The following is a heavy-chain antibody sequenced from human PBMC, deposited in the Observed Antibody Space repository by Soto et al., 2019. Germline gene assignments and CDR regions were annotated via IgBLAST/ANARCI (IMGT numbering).Heavy chain of an antibody. J-gene: IGHJ4*02. D-gene: IGHD6-19*01. V-gene: IGHV1-3*01. CDR2: INAGNGNT. Sequence: QVQLVQSGAEVKKPGASVKVSCKASGYTFTSYAMHWVRQAPGQRLEWMGWINAGNGNTKYAQKFQGRVTITRDTSASTAYMELSSLRSEDTAVYYCARGLAPYYFDYWGQGTLVTVSS. CDR1: GYTFTSYA. CDR3: ARGLAPYYFDY.